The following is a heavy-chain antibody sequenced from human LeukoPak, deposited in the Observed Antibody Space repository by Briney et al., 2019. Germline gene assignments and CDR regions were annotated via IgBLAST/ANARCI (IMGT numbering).Heavy chain of an antibody. V-gene: IGHV5-51*01. Sequence: GESLKISCKGSGYSFTSYWIGWVRQMPGKGLEWMGIIYPGDSDTRYSPSFQGQVTISADKSINTAYLQWSSLKASDTAMYYCVRLSTTPGTYFDYWGQGTLVTVSS. D-gene: IGHD1/OR15-1a*01. CDR2: IYPGDSDT. CDR1: GYSFTSYW. CDR3: VRLSTTPGTYFDY. J-gene: IGHJ4*02.